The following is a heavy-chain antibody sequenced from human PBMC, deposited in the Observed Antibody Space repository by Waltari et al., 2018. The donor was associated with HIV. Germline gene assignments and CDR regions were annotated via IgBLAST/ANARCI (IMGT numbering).Heavy chain of an antibody. CDR2: IRSKTYGGRT. J-gene: IGHJ4*02. Sequence: EVQLVESGGGLVQSGRSLRRSCPAPGFTCGDYAMSWFRQAAGKGLEWVGCIRSKTYGGRTEHAASVKDRFTISRDDSKSIAYLQMNSLKTEDTAVYYCSRSRGYSYGYADYWGQGTLVTVSS. V-gene: IGHV3-49*03. CDR1: GFTCGDYA. D-gene: IGHD5-18*01. CDR3: SRSRGYSYGYADY.